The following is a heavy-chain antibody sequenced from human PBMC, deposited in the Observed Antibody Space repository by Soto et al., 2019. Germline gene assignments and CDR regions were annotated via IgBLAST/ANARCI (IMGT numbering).Heavy chain of an antibody. Sequence: EVRLVESGGALVPPGGSLRLTCGASGFTFSGHWMHWVRRAPGKGPVWVSHIDTVGSTGGTSYADSVKGRFTVSRDDSNDRLYLQMNDLRVEDTAVYYCARGRGTYYADSWGQGTLVTVSS. CDR2: IDTVGSTGGT. CDR3: ARGRGTYYADS. J-gene: IGHJ4*02. V-gene: IGHV3-74*03. CDR1: GFTFSGHW. D-gene: IGHD1-26*01.